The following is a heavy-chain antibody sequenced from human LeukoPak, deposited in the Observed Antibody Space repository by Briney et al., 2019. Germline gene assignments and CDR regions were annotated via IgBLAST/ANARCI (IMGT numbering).Heavy chain of an antibody. CDR1: GYSISSGYY. CDR2: IYHSGST. Sequence: PSETLSLTCTVSGYSISSGYYWGWIRQPPGKGLEWIGSIYHSGSTYYNPSLKSRVTIPVDTSKNQFSLKLSSVTAADTAVYYCGYRGYWGQGTLVTVSS. CDR3: GYRGY. J-gene: IGHJ4*02. D-gene: IGHD4-11*01. V-gene: IGHV4-38-2*02.